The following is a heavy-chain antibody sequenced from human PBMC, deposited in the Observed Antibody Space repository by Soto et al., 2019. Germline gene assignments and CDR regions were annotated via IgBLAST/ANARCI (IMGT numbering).Heavy chain of an antibody. CDR1: GFTFSRYW. D-gene: IGHD2-2*01. CDR3: AREPPYPSYCSSTSCYGDYFDY. Sequence: PGGSLRLSCAASGFTFSRYWMTWVRQAPGKGLEWVANIKQDGSETYYVDSVKGRFTISRDNSKNTLYLQMNSLRAEDTAVYYCAREPPYPSYCSSTSCYGDYFDYWGQGTLVTVSS. V-gene: IGHV3-7*01. J-gene: IGHJ4*02. CDR2: IKQDGSET.